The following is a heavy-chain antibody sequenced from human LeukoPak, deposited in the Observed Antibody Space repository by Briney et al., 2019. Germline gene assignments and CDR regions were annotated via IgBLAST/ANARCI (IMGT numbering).Heavy chain of an antibody. CDR3: ASLRATVTSPDY. V-gene: IGHV3-48*01. D-gene: IGHD4-17*01. Sequence: PGGSLRLSCAASGFTFSTYSMNWVRQAPGKGLEWVSYISSSSSTIYYADSVKGRFTISRDNAKDSLYLQMNSLRVEDTAVYYCASLRATVTSPDYWGQGTLDTVSS. J-gene: IGHJ4*02. CDR1: GFTFSTYS. CDR2: ISSSSSTI.